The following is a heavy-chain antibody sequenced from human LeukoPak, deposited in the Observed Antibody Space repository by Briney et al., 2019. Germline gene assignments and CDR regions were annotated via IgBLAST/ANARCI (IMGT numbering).Heavy chain of an antibody. V-gene: IGHV4-59*01. Sequence: SETLSLTCTVSGGSISSYYWSWIRQPPGKGLEWIGYIYYSGSTNYNPSLKSRVTISVDTSKNQFSLKLSSVTAADTAVYYCARGGYSRDPFDYWGQGTLVTVSS. CDR2: IYYSGST. CDR3: ARGGYSRDPFDY. D-gene: IGHD6-13*01. J-gene: IGHJ4*02. CDR1: GGSISSYY.